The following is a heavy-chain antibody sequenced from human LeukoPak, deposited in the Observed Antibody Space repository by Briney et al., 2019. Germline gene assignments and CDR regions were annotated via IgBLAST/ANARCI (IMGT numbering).Heavy chain of an antibody. CDR1: GGSISTDY. CDR3: ARESVSGTIVGATYLDI. CDR2: IYYSGIT. D-gene: IGHD1-26*01. V-gene: IGHV4-59*01. Sequence: PSETLSLTCTVSGGSISTDYWNWIRQSPGKGLEWIGYIYYSGITNYNPALKSRVTISVDMSKNQFSLKLSSVTAADTAVYYCARESVSGTIVGATYLDIWGQGTTVTVSS. J-gene: IGHJ3*02.